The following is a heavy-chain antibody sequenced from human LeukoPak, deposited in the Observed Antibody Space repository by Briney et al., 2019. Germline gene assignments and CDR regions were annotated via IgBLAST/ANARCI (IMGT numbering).Heavy chain of an antibody. CDR2: ISSSSNYI. CDR3: ARERAHYYYYYMDV. J-gene: IGHJ6*03. CDR1: SFTFSSYV. Sequence: GGSLRLSCGASSFTFSSYVMSWVRQAPGKGLEWVSSISSSSNYIYYADSVKGRFTISRDNAKNSLYLQMNSLRAEDTAVYYCARERAHYYYYYMDVWGKGTTVTVSS. V-gene: IGHV3-21*01.